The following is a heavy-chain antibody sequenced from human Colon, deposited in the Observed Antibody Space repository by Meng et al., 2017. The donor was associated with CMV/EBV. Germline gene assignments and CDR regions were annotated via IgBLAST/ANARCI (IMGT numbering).Heavy chain of an antibody. CDR3: ARELGYDFWSGFYV. V-gene: IGHV3-23*01. J-gene: IGHJ4*02. CDR1: GFTFSAYN. CDR2: ISASGGTT. D-gene: IGHD3-3*01. Sequence: GESLKISCVTSGFTFSAYNMDWVRQAPGKGLEWVASISASGGTTYYADAVKGRFTISRDTSKDTVYLQMSSLRAEDTALYYCARELGYDFWSGFYVWGQGTLVTVSS.